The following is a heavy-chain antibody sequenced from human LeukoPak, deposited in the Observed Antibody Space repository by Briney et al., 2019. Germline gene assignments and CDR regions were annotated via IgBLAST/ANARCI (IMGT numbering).Heavy chain of an antibody. Sequence: GASVKVSCKASGGTFSSYAISRVRQAPGQGLEWMGRIIPILGIANYAQKFQGRVTITADKSTSTAYMELSSLRSEDTAVYYCARDLGYYGSGSSGWFDPWGQGTLVTVSS. V-gene: IGHV1-69*04. J-gene: IGHJ5*02. CDR2: IIPILGIA. CDR3: ARDLGYYGSGSSGWFDP. D-gene: IGHD3-10*01. CDR1: GGTFSSYA.